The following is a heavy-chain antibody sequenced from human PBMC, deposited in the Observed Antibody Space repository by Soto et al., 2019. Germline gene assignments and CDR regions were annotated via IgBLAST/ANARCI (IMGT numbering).Heavy chain of an antibody. V-gene: IGHV4-39*07. J-gene: IGHJ6*01. D-gene: IGHD3-10*01. CDR1: GGCISSSIYS. Sequence: SETLSLTCTVSGGCISSSIYSRAWIRQRPGKGLEWIGCIYYSGSTYYNPSLKRRVTISEDTYKNQFSLKLSSVTAADTAVYYCARDRRFRGFYGMYVWGPGTRVPVSS. CDR3: ARDRRFRGFYGMYV. CDR2: IYYSGST.